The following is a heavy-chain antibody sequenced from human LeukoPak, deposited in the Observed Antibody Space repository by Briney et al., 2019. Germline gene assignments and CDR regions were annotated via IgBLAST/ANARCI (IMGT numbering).Heavy chain of an antibody. Sequence: GGSLRLSCAASGFTFSSYGMSWVRQVPGKGPEWVANIRQDGNEIYYVDSVKGRFTISRDNAKNSLYLQMNSVRVENTAVYYCARDKVSGATLLDYSGQGTLVTVSS. J-gene: IGHJ4*02. CDR3: ARDKVSGATLLDY. CDR2: IRQDGNEI. D-gene: IGHD1-26*01. V-gene: IGHV3-7*01. CDR1: GFTFSSYG.